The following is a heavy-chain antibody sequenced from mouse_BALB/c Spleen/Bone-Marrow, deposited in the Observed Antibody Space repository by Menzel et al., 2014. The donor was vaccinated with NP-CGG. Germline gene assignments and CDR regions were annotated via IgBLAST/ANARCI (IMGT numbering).Heavy chain of an antibody. Sequence: VQLQQSGGGLVKPGGSLKLSCAASGFTFSSYAMSWVRQTPEKGLEWVATISSGGSYTYYPDSVKGRFTISRDNAKNTLYLQMSSLRSEDTAMYYCARHGITRLLDYWGQGTTLTVSS. CDR1: GFTFSSYA. D-gene: IGHD2-4*01. V-gene: IGHV5-9-3*01. CDR2: ISSGGSYT. CDR3: ARHGITRLLDY. J-gene: IGHJ2*01.